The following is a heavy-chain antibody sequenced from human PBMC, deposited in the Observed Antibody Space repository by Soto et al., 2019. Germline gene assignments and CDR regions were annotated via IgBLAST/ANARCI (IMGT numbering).Heavy chain of an antibody. V-gene: IGHV3-15*01. Sequence: LRLSFAASGFTFINARMSWVRQAPGKGLEWVGRIKSKTDGGTTDYAAPVKGRFTISRDDSKNTLYLQMNSLKTEDTAVYYCTTDVGWLGSWAFDYWGQGTLVTVSS. D-gene: IGHD6-13*01. CDR2: IKSKTDGGTT. J-gene: IGHJ4*02. CDR3: TTDVGWLGSWAFDY. CDR1: GFTFINAR.